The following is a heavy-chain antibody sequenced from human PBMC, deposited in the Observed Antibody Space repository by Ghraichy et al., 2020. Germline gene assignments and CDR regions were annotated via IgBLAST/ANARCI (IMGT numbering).Heavy chain of an antibody. J-gene: IGHJ4*02. CDR3: ARDPVQLAYFDS. CDR2: IFRSGTT. Sequence: LSLTCAASGFTVTDNYMSWVRQAPGKGLEWVSVIFRSGTTYYADSVKGRFTISRDFSKNTLFLQMNSLRTEDTATYYCARDPVQLAYFDSWGQGTLVSVSS. V-gene: IGHV3-66*01. D-gene: IGHD3-10*01. CDR1: GFTVTDNY.